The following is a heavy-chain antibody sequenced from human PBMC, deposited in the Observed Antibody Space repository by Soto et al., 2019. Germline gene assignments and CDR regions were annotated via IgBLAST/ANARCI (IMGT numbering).Heavy chain of an antibody. CDR2: MYFNEST. CDR1: GGSISSYF. V-gene: IGHV4-59*01. J-gene: IGHJ3*02. Sequence: PSATLSLTCYVSGGSISSYFLHWIRQAPGKGLEWIGYMYFNESTNYNPSLKSRVTLSLDPSKSLFSLKLNSVTAAATALYYCARDHKEAFGIWGQGALVTVS. CDR3: ARDHKEAFGI.